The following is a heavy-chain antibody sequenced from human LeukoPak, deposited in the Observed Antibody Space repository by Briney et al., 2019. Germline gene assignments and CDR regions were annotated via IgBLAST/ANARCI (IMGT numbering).Heavy chain of an antibody. CDR2: IYYSGST. CDR1: GGSISSYY. D-gene: IGHD1-26*01. J-gene: IGHJ5*02. V-gene: IGHV4-59*01. Sequence: SETLSLTCAVYGGSISSYYWSWIRQPPGKGLEWIGYIYYSGSTNYNPSLKSRVTISVDTSKNQFSLKLSSVTAADTAVYYCARASGSYYNWFDPWGQGTLVTVSS. CDR3: ARASGSYYNWFDP.